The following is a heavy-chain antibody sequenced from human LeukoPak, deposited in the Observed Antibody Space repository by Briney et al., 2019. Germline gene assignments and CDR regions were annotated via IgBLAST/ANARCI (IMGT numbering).Heavy chain of an antibody. Sequence: GGSLRLSCAASGFTFSSYWMHWVRQVPGKGLVWVARINPGGGSITYADSVKGRFTISRDNAKNTLYLQMDSLRAEDTGVYYCARSNQADDYRGQGTLVTVSS. CDR1: GFTFSSYW. CDR2: INPGGGSI. V-gene: IGHV3-74*01. J-gene: IGHJ4*02. D-gene: IGHD1-14*01. CDR3: ARSNQADDY.